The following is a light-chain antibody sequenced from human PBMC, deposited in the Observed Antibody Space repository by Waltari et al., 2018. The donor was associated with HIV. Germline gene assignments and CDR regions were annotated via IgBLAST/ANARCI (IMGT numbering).Light chain of an antibody. J-gene: IGLJ1*01. V-gene: IGLV1-47*01. CDR1: SSNIGRNY. CDR2: RNN. Sequence: QSVLTQPPSASGTPGQRVTISCSGSSSNIGRNYVYWYQQLPGTAPKLLIYRNNQRPSGVPDRFSGSKSGTSASLAISGLRSEYEADYYCATWNDSLSGYVFGTGTKFTV. CDR3: ATWNDSLSGYV.